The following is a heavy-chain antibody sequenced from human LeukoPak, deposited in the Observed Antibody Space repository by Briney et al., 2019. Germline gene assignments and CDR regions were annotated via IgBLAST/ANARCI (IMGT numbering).Heavy chain of an antibody. Sequence: SETLSLTCTVSGGSISSYYWSWIRQPPGKGLEWIGYIYYSGSTNYNPSLKSRVTISVDTSKNQFSLKLSSVTAADTAVYYCAIIAVAGTRSDYWGQGTLVTVSS. CDR1: GGSISSYY. V-gene: IGHV4-59*01. J-gene: IGHJ4*02. D-gene: IGHD6-19*01. CDR3: AIIAVAGTRSDY. CDR2: IYYSGST.